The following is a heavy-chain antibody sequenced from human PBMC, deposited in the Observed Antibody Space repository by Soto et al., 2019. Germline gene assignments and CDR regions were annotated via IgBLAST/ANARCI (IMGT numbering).Heavy chain of an antibody. V-gene: IGHV4-39*01. Sequence: QLQLQESGPGLVKPSETLSLTCTVSGGSISSSSYYWGWIRQPPGKGLEWIGSIYYSGSTYYNPSLTSRVTISVDTSKNQFSRKLSSVTAADPAVYYCARHARWLLRSDYWGQGTLVTVSS. J-gene: IGHJ4*02. CDR2: IYYSGST. CDR3: ARHARWLLRSDY. CDR1: GGSISSSSYY. D-gene: IGHD1-26*01.